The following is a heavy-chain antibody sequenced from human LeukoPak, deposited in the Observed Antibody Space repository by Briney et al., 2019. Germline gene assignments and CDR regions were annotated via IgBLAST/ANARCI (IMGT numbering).Heavy chain of an antibody. D-gene: IGHD2-21*02. CDR2: FYPRGSEP. CDR1: GYIFSDYL. CDR3: ARRAYCGGDCTRSVHYYYALDV. V-gene: IGHV5-51*01. Sequence: GESLKISCKGSGYIFSDYLVAWVRQMPGEALEWMGTFYPRGSEPRYSPSFQGQVTFSADKSLSTAYLQWNSLKASDSAMYYCARRAYCGGDCTRSVHYYYALDVWGRGTTVTVAS. J-gene: IGHJ6*02.